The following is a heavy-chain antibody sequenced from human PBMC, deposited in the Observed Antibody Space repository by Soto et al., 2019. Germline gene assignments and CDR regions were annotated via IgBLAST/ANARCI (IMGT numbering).Heavy chain of an antibody. V-gene: IGHV4-34*01. Sequence: SETLSLTCTVYGGSFSGYYWSWIRQPPGKGLEWIGEINHSGSTNYNPSLKSRVTISVDTSKNQFSLKLSSVTAADTAVYYCARGYCSSTNCPDPAYYYMDVWGKGTTVTVSS. D-gene: IGHD2-2*01. J-gene: IGHJ6*03. CDR1: GGSFSGYY. CDR2: INHSGST. CDR3: ARGYCSSTNCPDPAYYYMDV.